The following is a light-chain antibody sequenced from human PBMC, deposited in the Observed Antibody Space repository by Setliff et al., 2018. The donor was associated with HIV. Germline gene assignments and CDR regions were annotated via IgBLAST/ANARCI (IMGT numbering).Light chain of an antibody. CDR3: CSNTGSNTYV. CDR2: RAT. Sequence: QSALTQPASVSGSPGQSITISCTGTSSDIGSYDLVSWYQQHPGKAPKLMIYRATKRPSGVSNRFSGSKSGNTASLTISGLQAEDEADYYCCSNTGSNTYVFGTGTKVTVL. V-gene: IGLV2-23*01. CDR1: SSDIGSYDL. J-gene: IGLJ1*01.